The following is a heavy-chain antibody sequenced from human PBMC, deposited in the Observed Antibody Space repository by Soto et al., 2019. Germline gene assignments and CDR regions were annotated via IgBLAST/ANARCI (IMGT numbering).Heavy chain of an antibody. V-gene: IGHV3-72*01. Sequence: GWSMRLSCAASGFIFSSYWMSWVVQAAGRGLGWVGRSRDKAQGYSTAYAASVKGKLTTSRDESKNSVYLQMNSLKTEDTAVDYCVRTKYFSDSSGDTRCFDYWGQGTLVTVSS. J-gene: IGHJ4*02. CDR1: GFIFSSYW. CDR3: VRTKYFSDSSGDTRCFDY. D-gene: IGHD3-22*01. CDR2: SRDKAQGYST.